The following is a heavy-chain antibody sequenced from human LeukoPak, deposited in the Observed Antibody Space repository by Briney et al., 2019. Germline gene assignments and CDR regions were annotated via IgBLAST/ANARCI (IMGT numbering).Heavy chain of an antibody. Sequence: TGGSLRLSCGASGFTFSNYWMHWVRQVPRKGLVWVSRIDSDGSSTTYADSVKGRFTISRDNAKNTLYLQMNSLRAEDTAVYYCASGHWAVVDLWGRGTLVTVSS. V-gene: IGHV3-74*01. CDR2: IDSDGSST. D-gene: IGHD7-27*01. J-gene: IGHJ2*01. CDR3: ASGHWAVVDL. CDR1: GFTFSNYW.